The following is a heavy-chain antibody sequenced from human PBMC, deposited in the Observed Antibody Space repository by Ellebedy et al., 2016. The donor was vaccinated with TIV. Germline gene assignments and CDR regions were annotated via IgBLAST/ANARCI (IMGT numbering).Heavy chain of an antibody. V-gene: IGHV5-51*01. CDR2: IYPGDSDT. D-gene: IGHD6-13*01. Sequence: PGGSLRLSCKGSGYSFTSYWIGWVRQMPGKGLEWMGIIYPGDSDTRYSPSFQGQVTISADKSISTAYLQWSSLKASDTAMYYCATRSSSWYFDYYYYGMDVWGQGTTVTVSS. CDR3: ATRSSSWYFDYYYYGMDV. J-gene: IGHJ6*02. CDR1: GYSFTSYW.